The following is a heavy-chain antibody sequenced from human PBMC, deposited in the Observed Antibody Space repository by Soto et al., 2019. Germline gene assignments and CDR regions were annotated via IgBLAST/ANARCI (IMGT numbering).Heavy chain of an antibody. CDR3: ARAGIPSVTHRSDY. Sequence: ASVKVSCKASGYTFTSHDINWVRQATGQGLEWMGWMNPNSGNTGYAQKFQGRVTMTRNTSISTAYMELSSLRSEDTAVYYCARAGIPSVTHRSDYWGQGTLVTVSS. J-gene: IGHJ4*02. D-gene: IGHD3-16*02. V-gene: IGHV1-8*01. CDR1: GYTFTSHD. CDR2: MNPNSGNT.